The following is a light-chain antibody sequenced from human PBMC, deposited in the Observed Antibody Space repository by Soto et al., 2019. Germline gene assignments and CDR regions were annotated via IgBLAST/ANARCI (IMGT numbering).Light chain of an antibody. J-gene: IGKJ1*01. CDR3: QHYNDWRWT. V-gene: IGKV3-15*01. CDR2: GAS. CDR1: QSISSK. Sequence: EIVMTQSPATLSVSPGEGATLSCRASQSISSKLAWYQQKPGQAPRLLIYGASTRATGVPARFCGSGSGTEFTLTISSLQSEDLAVYYCQHYNDWRWTFGQGTKVEIK.